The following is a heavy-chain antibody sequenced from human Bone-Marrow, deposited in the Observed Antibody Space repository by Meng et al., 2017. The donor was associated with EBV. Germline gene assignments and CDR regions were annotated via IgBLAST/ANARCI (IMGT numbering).Heavy chain of an antibody. CDR3: ARGPLEWEPRGEDY. V-gene: IGHV4-34*01. Sequence: QGQLQQGGAGMLKPSETLSLTCAVYGGSFSGYYWSWIRQPPGKGLEWIGEINHSGSTNYNPSLKSRVTISVDTSKNQFSLKLSSVTAADTAVYYCARGPLEWEPRGEDYWGQGTLVTVSS. D-gene: IGHD1-26*01. CDR1: GGSFSGYY. CDR2: INHSGST. J-gene: IGHJ4*02.